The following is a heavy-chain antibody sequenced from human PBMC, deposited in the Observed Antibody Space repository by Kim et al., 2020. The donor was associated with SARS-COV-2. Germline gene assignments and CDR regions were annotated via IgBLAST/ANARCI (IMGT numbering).Heavy chain of an antibody. CDR3: AKELRPLYYDSSGSDAFDT. CDR2: IYSGGSST. V-gene: IGHV3-23*03. CDR1: GFTFSSYA. Sequence: GGSLRLSCAASGFTFSSYAMSWVRQAPGKGLEWVSVIYSGGSSTYYADSVKGRFTISRDNSKNTLYLQMNSLRAEDTAVYYCAKELRPLYYDSSGSDAFDTSGQGAMVTVSS. D-gene: IGHD3-22*01. J-gene: IGHJ3*02.